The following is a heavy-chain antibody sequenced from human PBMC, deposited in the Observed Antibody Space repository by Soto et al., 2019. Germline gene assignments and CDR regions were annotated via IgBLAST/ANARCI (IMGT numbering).Heavy chain of an antibody. CDR2: ISGSGGST. CDR1: GFTFSSYA. CDR3: AKASIGDILSGYFDF. D-gene: IGHD3-9*01. J-gene: IGHJ4*02. Sequence: GGSLRLSCAASGFTFSSYAMSWVRQAPGKGLEWVSAISGSGGSTYYADSVKDRFTISRDNSKHTLYLQMNSLRAEDSAVYYCAKASIGDILSGYFDFWGQGTLVTVSS. V-gene: IGHV3-23*01.